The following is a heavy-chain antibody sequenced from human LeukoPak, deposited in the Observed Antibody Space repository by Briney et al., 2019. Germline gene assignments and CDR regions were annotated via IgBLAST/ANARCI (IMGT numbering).Heavy chain of an antibody. CDR3: ARGVGELLLNYFDY. D-gene: IGHD1-26*01. CDR2: FDPEDGET. CDR1: GYTLTELS. V-gene: IGHV1-24*01. Sequence: RASVTVSCKVSGYTLTELSMHWVRQAPGKGLEWMGGFDPEDGETIYAQKFQGRVTMTEDTSTDTAYMELSSLRSDDTAVYYCARGVGELLLNYFDYWGQGTLVTVSS. J-gene: IGHJ4*02.